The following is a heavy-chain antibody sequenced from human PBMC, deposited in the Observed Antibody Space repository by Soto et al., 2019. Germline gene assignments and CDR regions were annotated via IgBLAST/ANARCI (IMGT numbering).Heavy chain of an antibody. CDR3: ARQDGSALYYFDY. D-gene: IGHD6-19*01. V-gene: IGHV5-51*01. Sequence: GESLKISCKGSGYTFTSYWIAWVRQMPGKGLEWMGIIYPGDSDTRYSPSFQGQVSISADKSISTAYLQWSSLKASDTAMYYCARQDGSALYYFDYWGQGTLLTVSS. J-gene: IGHJ4*02. CDR1: GYTFTSYW. CDR2: IYPGDSDT.